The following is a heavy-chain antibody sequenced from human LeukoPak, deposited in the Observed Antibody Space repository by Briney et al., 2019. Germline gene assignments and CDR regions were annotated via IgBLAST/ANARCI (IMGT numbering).Heavy chain of an antibody. CDR2: IYYSGSS. Sequence: PSQTLSLTCTVSGGSISSGDYYWSWIRQPPGKGLEWIGYIYYSGSSYYNPSLKSRVTISGDTSKNQFSLKLSSVTAADTAVYYCARVPYYHDSRDYWGQGTLVTVSS. CDR3: ARVPYYHDSRDY. V-gene: IGHV4-30-4*01. J-gene: IGHJ4*02. CDR1: GGSISSGDYY. D-gene: IGHD3-22*01.